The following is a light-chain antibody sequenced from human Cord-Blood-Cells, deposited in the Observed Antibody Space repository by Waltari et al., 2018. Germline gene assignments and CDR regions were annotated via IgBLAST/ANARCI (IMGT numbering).Light chain of an antibody. Sequence: EIVLTQSPGTLTSSPGERATLSCRASQSVSRRYLAWYQKKPGQAPRLLIYGASSRATGIPDRFSGSGSGTDFTLTISRLEPEDFAVYYCQQYGSSPPWTFGQGTKVEIK. V-gene: IGKV3-20*01. J-gene: IGKJ1*01. CDR2: GAS. CDR3: QQYGSSPPWT. CDR1: QSVSRRY.